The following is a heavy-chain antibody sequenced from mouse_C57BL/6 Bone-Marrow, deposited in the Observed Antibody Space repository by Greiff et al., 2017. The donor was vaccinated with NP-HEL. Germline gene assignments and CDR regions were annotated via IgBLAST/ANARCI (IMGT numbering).Heavy chain of an antibody. D-gene: IGHD2-1*01. CDR2: ISSGGDYI. J-gene: IGHJ4*01. Sequence: DVHLVESGEGLVKPGGSLKLSCAASGFTFSSYAMSWVRQTPEKRLEWVAYISSGGDYIYYADTVKGRFTISRDNARNTLYLQMSSLKSEDTAMYYCTRDSIYYGNYVGAMDYWGQGTSVTVSS. V-gene: IGHV5-9-1*02. CDR1: GFTFSSYA. CDR3: TRDSIYYGNYVGAMDY.